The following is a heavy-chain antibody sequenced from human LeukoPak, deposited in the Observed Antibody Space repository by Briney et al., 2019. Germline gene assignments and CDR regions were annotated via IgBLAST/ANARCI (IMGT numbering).Heavy chain of an antibody. J-gene: IGHJ4*02. CDR3: ARDGSPFYDCSGYYYEVY. CDR2: INPNSGGT. D-gene: IGHD3-22*01. V-gene: IGHV1-2*06. Sequence: GASVKVSCKASGYTFTGYYLHWVRQAPGQGLEWMGRINPNSGGTNYAQKFQGRVTMTRDTSISTAYMELSRLRSDDTAMYYCARDGSPFYDCSGYYYEVYWGQGTLVTVSS. CDR1: GYTFTGYY.